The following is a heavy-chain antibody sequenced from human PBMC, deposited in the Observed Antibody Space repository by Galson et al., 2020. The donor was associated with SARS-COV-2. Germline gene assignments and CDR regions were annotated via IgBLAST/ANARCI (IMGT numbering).Heavy chain of an antibody. D-gene: IGHD2-2*02. Sequence: TGGSLRLSCAASGFTFDRFAMHWVRQAPGKGLEWVSSISWNSGTMGYADSVKGRFTISRDNAKNSLFLQMNSLRAEDTALYYCAKLSCNNFNCYTEISLDAFDIWGQGTMVTVSS. J-gene: IGHJ3*02. CDR1: GFTFDRFA. V-gene: IGHV3-9*01. CDR2: ISWNSGTM. CDR3: AKLSCNNFNCYTEISLDAFDI.